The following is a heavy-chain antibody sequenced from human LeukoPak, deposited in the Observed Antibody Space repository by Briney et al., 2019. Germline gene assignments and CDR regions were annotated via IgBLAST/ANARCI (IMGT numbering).Heavy chain of an antibody. CDR2: SIPIFGTA. CDR1: GGTFSSYA. V-gene: IGHV1-69*05. Sequence: SVKVSCKASGGTFSSYAISWVRQAPGQGLEWMGGSIPIFGTANYAQKFQGRGTITTDESTSPAYMELSSLRSEDTAVYYCETHMGATGAVFDYWGQGTLVTVSS. CDR3: ETHMGATGAVFDY. J-gene: IGHJ4*02. D-gene: IGHD1-26*01.